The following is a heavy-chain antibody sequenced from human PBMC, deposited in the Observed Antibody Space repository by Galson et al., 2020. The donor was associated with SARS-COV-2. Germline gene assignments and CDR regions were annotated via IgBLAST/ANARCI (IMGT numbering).Heavy chain of an antibody. CDR3: ATAPGIAARPWPPYYYGSGSYLIWFDP. CDR1: GYTLTELS. V-gene: IGHV1-24*01. J-gene: IGHJ5*02. CDR2: SDPEDGET. D-gene: IGHD3-10*01. Sequence: ASVKVSCKVSGYTLTELSMHWVRQAPGKGLEWMGGSDPEDGETIYAQKFQGRVTMTEDTSTDTAYMELSSLRSEDTAVYYCATAPGIAARPWPPYYYGSGSYLIWFDPWCQGTLVTVSS.